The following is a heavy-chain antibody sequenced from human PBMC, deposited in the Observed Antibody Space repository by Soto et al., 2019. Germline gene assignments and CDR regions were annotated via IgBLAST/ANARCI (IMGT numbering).Heavy chain of an antibody. CDR3: ARPGLPDCSLWYFDL. J-gene: IGHJ2*01. Sequence: GASVKVSCKASGYTFTTYYMHWVRQAPGQGLEWMGTIDTSGGSTTYAQKFQGRVTITRDTSTSTVYMELSSLRSEDTAVYYCARPGLPDCSLWYFDLWGHGTLVTVSS. CDR2: IDTSGGST. D-gene: IGHD2-21*02. CDR1: GYTFTTYY. V-gene: IGHV1-46*01.